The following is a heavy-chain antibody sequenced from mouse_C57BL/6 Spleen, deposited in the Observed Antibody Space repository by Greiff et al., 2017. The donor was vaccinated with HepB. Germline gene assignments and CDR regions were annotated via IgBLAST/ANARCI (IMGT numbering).Heavy chain of an antibody. J-gene: IGHJ2*01. CDR3: TRSRYFFDY. CDR1: GYTFTSYW. V-gene: IGHV1-5*01. CDR2: IYPGNSDT. Sequence: EVQLQQSGTVLARPGASVKMSCKTSGYTFTSYWMHWVKQRPGQGLEWIGAIYPGNSDTSYNQKFKGKAKLTAVTSASTAYMELSSLTNEDSAVYYCTRSRYFFDYWGQGTTLTVSS.